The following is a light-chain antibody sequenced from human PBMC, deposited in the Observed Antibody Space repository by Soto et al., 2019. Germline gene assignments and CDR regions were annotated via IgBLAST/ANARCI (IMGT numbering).Light chain of an antibody. CDR3: QQYNASSQA. CDR2: QAS. J-gene: IGKJ1*01. Sequence: DIQMTQSPSTLSASVGDRVTITCRARESVSSWLACYQQKPGRTPKLLIYQASTLETGVPSRFSGSGSGTEFTLTIRSLQPDDFATYYCQQYNASSQAFGQGTKVEIK. CDR1: ESVSSW. V-gene: IGKV1-5*03.